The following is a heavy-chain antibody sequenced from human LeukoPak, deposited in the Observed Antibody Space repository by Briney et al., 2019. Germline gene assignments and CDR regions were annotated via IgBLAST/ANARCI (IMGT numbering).Heavy chain of an antibody. CDR3: ARLGTLGYSSGGVDY. CDR1: GGSLSSSNW. CDR2: IYHSGST. J-gene: IGHJ4*02. V-gene: IGHV4-4*02. Sequence: PSETLSLTCAVSGGSLSSSNWWSWVRQPPGKGLEWIGEIYHSGSTYYNPSLKSRVTIPVDTSKNQFSLKLSSVTAADTAVYYCARLGTLGYSSGGVDYWGQGTLVTVSS. D-gene: IGHD6-19*01.